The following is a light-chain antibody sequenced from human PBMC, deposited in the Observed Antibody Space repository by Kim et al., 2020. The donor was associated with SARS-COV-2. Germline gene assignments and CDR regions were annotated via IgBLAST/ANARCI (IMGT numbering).Light chain of an antibody. V-gene: IGLV3-1*01. CDR1: ELGVGF. Sequence: VAPGTTASTTCSGSELGVGFASWCQRKPGQSPILVIYQDSKRPSGSPERFSASNSGNTATLTISGTQPLDEADYYCQAWDGSTTCVFGTGTKVTVL. CDR3: QAWDGSTTCV. CDR2: QDS. J-gene: IGLJ1*01.